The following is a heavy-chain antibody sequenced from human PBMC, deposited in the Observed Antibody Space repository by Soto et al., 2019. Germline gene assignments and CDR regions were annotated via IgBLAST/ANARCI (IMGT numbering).Heavy chain of an antibody. CDR1: GFTFSSYG. CDR3: SKDGAAYYDILTGYTPDY. V-gene: IGHV3-30*18. CDR2: ISYDGSNK. Sequence: QVQLVESGGGVVQPGRSLRLSCAASGFTFSSYGMHWVRQAPGKGLEWVAVISYDGSNKYYADSVKGRFTISRDNSKNTLYLQMNSLRAEDTAVYYCSKDGAAYYDILTGYTPDYWGQGTLVTVSS. J-gene: IGHJ4*02. D-gene: IGHD3-9*01.